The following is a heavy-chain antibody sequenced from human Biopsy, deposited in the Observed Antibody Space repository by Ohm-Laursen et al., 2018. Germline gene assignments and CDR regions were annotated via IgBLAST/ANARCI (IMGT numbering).Heavy chain of an antibody. CDR2: ISYSGTT. Sequence: SETLSLTCPGSGGSISSYYWSWIRQPPGKGREWIGLISYSGTTFYNPSLESLLTISIDTSKNHFSLNLRSVTAADTAVYYCARGVPHYDGSGFPLAGYWYFDLWGRGTLVTVSS. V-gene: IGHV4-59*06. CDR3: ARGVPHYDGSGFPLAGYWYFDL. J-gene: IGHJ2*01. D-gene: IGHD3-22*01. CDR1: GGSISSYY.